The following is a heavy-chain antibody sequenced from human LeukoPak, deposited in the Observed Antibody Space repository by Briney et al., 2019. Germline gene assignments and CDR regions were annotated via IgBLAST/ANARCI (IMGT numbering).Heavy chain of an antibody. CDR3: AKDRAVRGFFDY. D-gene: IGHD3-10*01. Sequence: GGSLRLSCAASGFTLSSYAMSWVRQAPGKGLGWVSASSGSGGSTYYADSVKGRFTVSRDNSKNTLYLQLNSLRAEDTAVYYCAKDRAVRGFFDYWGQGTLVTVSS. J-gene: IGHJ4*02. CDR1: GFTLSSYA. CDR2: SSGSGGST. V-gene: IGHV3-23*01.